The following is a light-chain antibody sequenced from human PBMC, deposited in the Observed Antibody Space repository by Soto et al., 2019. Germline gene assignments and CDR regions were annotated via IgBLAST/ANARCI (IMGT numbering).Light chain of an antibody. V-gene: IGKV3D-15*01. Sequence: EIVMTQSPATLSVSPGERATLSCRASQSVSGNLAWYQQKPGQAPRLLIYGASTRATGIPTRFSGSGSGTELTLTISSLQSEDFAVYYCQQYNNWPPTFGQGTKVEIK. CDR1: QSVSGN. J-gene: IGKJ1*01. CDR3: QQYNNWPPT. CDR2: GAS.